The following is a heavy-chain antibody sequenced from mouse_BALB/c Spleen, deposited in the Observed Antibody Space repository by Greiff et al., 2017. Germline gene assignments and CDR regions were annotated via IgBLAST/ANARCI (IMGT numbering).Heavy chain of an antibody. Sequence: EVQGVESGGGLVKLGGSLKLSCAASGFTFSSYYMSWVRQTPEKRLELVAAINSNGGSTYYPDTVKGRFTISRDNAKNTLYLQMSSLKSEDTALYYCARHRGSSYDWYFDVWGAGTTVTVSS. D-gene: IGHD1-1*01. V-gene: IGHV5-6-2*01. J-gene: IGHJ1*01. CDR1: GFTFSSYY. CDR3: ARHRGSSYDWYFDV. CDR2: INSNGGST.